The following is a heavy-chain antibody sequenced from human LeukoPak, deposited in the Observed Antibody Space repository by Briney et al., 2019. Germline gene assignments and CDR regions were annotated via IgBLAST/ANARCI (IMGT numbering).Heavy chain of an antibody. V-gene: IGHV3-23*01. CDR3: AKGELVQSPFDY. CDR1: GFTFSNAW. J-gene: IGHJ4*02. CDR2: ISDSGGNT. Sequence: GGSLRLSCAASGFTFSNAWMSWVRQAPGKGLEWVSSISDSGGNTYYADSVKGWFTISRDNSRNTVSLQMNSLRAEDTALYYCAKGELVQSPFDYWGQGTLVTVSS.